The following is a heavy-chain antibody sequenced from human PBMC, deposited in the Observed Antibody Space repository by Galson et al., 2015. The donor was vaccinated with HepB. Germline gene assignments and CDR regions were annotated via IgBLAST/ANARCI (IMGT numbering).Heavy chain of an antibody. Sequence: SLRLSCAASGFIFSTYNMNWVRQAPGKGLEWVSFIHSSSSTIYYADSVKGRFTISRGNAKNSLYLQMDSLRAADTAVYYCARVARWQLETLPFDFWGPGTMVTVSS. V-gene: IGHV3-48*01. D-gene: IGHD1-26*01. CDR2: IHSSSSTI. CDR3: ARVARWQLETLPFDF. CDR1: GFIFSTYN. J-gene: IGHJ3*01.